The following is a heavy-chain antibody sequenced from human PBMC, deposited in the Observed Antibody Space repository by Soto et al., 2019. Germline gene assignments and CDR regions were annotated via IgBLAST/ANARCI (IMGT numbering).Heavy chain of an antibody. Sequence: ASVKVSCKVSGYTLTELSMHWVRQAPGKGLEWMGGFDPEDGETIYAQKFQGRVTMTEDTSTDTAYMELSSLRSEDTAVYYCATDTEPSLLVPAATGSMDVWGQGTTVTVSS. J-gene: IGHJ6*02. V-gene: IGHV1-24*01. D-gene: IGHD2-2*01. CDR1: GYTLTELS. CDR3: ATDTEPSLLVPAATGSMDV. CDR2: FDPEDGET.